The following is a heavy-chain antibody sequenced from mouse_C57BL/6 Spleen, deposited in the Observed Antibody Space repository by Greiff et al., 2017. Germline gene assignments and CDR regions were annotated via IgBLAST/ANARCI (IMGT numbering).Heavy chain of an antibody. D-gene: IGHD1-1*01. V-gene: IGHV1-5*01. CDR3: TREGDTTVGFAY. Sequence: VQLQQSGTVLARPGASVKMSCKTSGYTFPSYWMHWVKQRPGQGLEWIGAIYPGNSDTSYNQKFKGKAKLTAVTSASTAYMELSSLTNEDSAVYYWTREGDTTVGFAYWGQGTLVTVSA. J-gene: IGHJ3*01. CDR1: GYTFPSYW. CDR2: IYPGNSDT.